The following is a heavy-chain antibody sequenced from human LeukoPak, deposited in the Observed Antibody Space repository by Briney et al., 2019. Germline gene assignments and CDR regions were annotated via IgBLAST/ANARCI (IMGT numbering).Heavy chain of an antibody. J-gene: IGHJ6*02. CDR2: INPNSGGT. CDR1: GYTLTHYS. V-gene: IGHV1-2*02. CDR3: ARDVNLKVDGTGAYYHGMDL. D-gene: IGHD6-19*01. Sequence: GASVKVSCKASGYTLTHYSIHWVRQAPGQGLEWMGWINPNSGGTKYAQKFQGRVTMTRDTSITTVYMELSSLRSDDTAVYYCARDVNLKVDGTGAYYHGMDLWGQGTTVTVSS.